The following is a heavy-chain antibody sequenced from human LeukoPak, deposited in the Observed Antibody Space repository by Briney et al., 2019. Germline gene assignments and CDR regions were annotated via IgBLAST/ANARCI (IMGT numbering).Heavy chain of an antibody. D-gene: IGHD3-10*01. CDR2: ISWNSGSI. CDR3: AKGSGLSGVNYFDY. V-gene: IGHV3-9*01. CDR1: GFTFSSYS. Sequence: PGGSLRLSCAASGFTFSSYSMNWVRQAPGKGLEWVSGISWNSGSIGYADSVKGRFTISGDNAKNSLYLQMNSLRAEDTALYYCAKGSGLSGVNYFDYWGQGTLVTVSS. J-gene: IGHJ4*02.